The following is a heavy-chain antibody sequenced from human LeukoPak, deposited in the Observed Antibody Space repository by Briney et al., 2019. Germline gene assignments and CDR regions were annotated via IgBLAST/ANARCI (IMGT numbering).Heavy chain of an antibody. D-gene: IGHD3-22*01. CDR3: AKGGGYYYESRARPRAFDY. J-gene: IGHJ4*02. CDR1: GFTFSSYA. Sequence: PGGSLRLSCAASGFTFSSYAMSWVRQAPGKGLEWVSAISGSGGSTYYADSVKGRFTISRDNSKNTLYLQMNSLRAEDTAVYYCAKGGGYYYESRARPRAFDYWGQGTLVTVSS. V-gene: IGHV3-23*01. CDR2: ISGSGGST.